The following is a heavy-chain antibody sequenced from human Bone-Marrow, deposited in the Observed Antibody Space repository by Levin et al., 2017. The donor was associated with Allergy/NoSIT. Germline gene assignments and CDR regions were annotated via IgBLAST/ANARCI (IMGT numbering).Heavy chain of an antibody. Sequence: RPSETLSLTCTVSGDSISDSSWSWIRQPPGKGLEWIGDFYYGGSTNYNPSFKSRVTISVDTSENQISLKLGSVTAADTALYYCTRVFTGSCFDHWGQGILVTVSS. V-gene: IGHV4-59*12. CDR3: TRVFTGSCFDH. CDR2: FYYGGST. CDR1: GDSISDSS. D-gene: IGHD2-15*01. J-gene: IGHJ4*02.